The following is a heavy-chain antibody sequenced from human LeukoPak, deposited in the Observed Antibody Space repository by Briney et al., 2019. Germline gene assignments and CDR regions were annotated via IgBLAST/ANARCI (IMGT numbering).Heavy chain of an antibody. V-gene: IGHV4-59*01. J-gene: IGHJ4*02. CDR2: IYYSGST. CDR3: ARDCGGDCYSGEHFDY. CDR1: GGSISSYY. D-gene: IGHD2-21*01. Sequence: TSETLSLTCTVSGGSISSYYWSWIRQPPGKGLEWIGYIYYSGSTNYNPSLKSRVTISVDTSKNQFSLKLSSVTAADTAVYYCARDCGGDCYSGEHFDYWGQGTLVTVSS.